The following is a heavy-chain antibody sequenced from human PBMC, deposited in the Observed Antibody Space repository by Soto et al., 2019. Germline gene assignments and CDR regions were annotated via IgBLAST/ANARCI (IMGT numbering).Heavy chain of an antibody. D-gene: IGHD5-12*01. Sequence: EVQLLESGGGSVQPGGSLRLSCAASGFSFSGYAMAWVRQAPGKGLEWVSGISGSGATTYYADSVKGRCTISRDNSKNTLSLQVNRLSAEDTAVYCCAKAGGGYTKWHFDSWGHGSLVTVSS. CDR2: ISGSGATT. V-gene: IGHV3-23*01. CDR1: GFSFSGYA. CDR3: AKAGGGYTKWHFDS. J-gene: IGHJ4*01.